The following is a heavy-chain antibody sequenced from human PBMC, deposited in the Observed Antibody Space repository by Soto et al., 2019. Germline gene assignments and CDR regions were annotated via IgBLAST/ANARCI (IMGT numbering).Heavy chain of an antibody. CDR2: ISSSSSYI. Sequence: PGGPLRLSCPASDFTSVGIGMNWVRKAPGKGLEWVSFISSSSSYIYYADSVKGRFTISRDDAENSLYLQMNSLRAEDTAVYYCAKNSESSAYSSFDYWGQGTLVTVSS. D-gene: IGHD3-22*01. J-gene: IGHJ4*02. CDR3: AKNSESSAYSSFDY. CDR1: DFTSVGIG. V-gene: IGHV3-21*04.